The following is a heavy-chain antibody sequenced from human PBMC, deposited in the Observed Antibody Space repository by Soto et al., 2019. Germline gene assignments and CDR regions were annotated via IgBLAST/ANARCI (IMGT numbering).Heavy chain of an antibody. Sequence: SETLSLTCAVSGGSISTINWWNWVRQSPEKGLEWIGEIYHSGSTNYNPSLKSRVTISVDKSKNQFSATLSSVTAADTAVYYCARKGYYDISGYSFDYWGQGILVTVSS. CDR2: IYHSGST. V-gene: IGHV4-4*02. J-gene: IGHJ4*02. D-gene: IGHD3-22*01. CDR1: GGSISTINW. CDR3: ARKGYYDISGYSFDY.